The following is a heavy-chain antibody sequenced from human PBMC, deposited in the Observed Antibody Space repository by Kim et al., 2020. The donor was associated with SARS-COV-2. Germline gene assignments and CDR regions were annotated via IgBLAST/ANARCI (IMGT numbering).Heavy chain of an antibody. CDR3: ARGDPQNVRGVIGNWFDP. D-gene: IGHD3-10*01. CDR2: INHSGST. V-gene: IGHV4-34*01. CDR1: GGSFSGYY. J-gene: IGHJ5*02. Sequence: SETLSLTCAVYGGSFSGYYWSWIRQPPGKGLEWIGEINHSGSTNYNPSLKSRVTISVDTSKNQFSLKLSSVTAADTAVYYCARGDPQNVRGVIGNWFDPWGQGTLVTVSS.